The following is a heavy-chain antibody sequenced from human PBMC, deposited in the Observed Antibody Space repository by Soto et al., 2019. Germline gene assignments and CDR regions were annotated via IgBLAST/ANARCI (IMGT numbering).Heavy chain of an antibody. CDR2: IIPIFGTA. D-gene: IGHD1-26*01. CDR1: GGTFSSYA. Sequence: SVKVSCKASGGTFSSYAISWVRQAPGQGLEWMGGIIPIFGTANYAQKFQGRVTITADESTSTAYMELSSLRSEDTAVYYCASGLVLVGATSYYYGMDVWGQGTTVTVSS. CDR3: ASGLVLVGATSYYYGMDV. J-gene: IGHJ6*02. V-gene: IGHV1-69*13.